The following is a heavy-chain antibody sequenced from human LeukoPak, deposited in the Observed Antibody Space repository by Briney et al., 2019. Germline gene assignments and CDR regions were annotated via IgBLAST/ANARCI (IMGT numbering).Heavy chain of an antibody. D-gene: IGHD5-24*01. CDR2: INHSGST. CDR1: GGSFSGYY. CDR3: AREKRWLQSPTDY. Sequence: SETLSLTCAVYGGSFSGYYWSWIRQPPGKGLEWIGEINHSGSTNYNPSLKSRVTISVDTSKNQFSLKRSSVTAADTAVYYCAREKRWLQSPTDYWGQGTLVTVSS. J-gene: IGHJ4*02. V-gene: IGHV4-34*01.